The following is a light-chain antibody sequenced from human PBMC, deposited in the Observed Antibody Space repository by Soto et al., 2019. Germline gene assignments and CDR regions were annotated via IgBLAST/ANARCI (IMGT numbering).Light chain of an antibody. CDR1: QSVGSK. CDR3: QQYNKWPLT. CDR2: GAS. V-gene: IGKV3-15*01. Sequence: IVMTQSPATLSVSPGERATLSCRASQSVGSKIAWYQQKPGQAPRLLVHGASTRATAIPASFSGSGSATEFTLTISSLQSEDFAVYYCQQYNKWPLTFGGGTKVEIK. J-gene: IGKJ4*01.